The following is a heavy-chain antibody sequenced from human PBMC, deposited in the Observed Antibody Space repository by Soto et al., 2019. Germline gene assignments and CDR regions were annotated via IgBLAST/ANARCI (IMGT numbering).Heavy chain of an antibody. D-gene: IGHD5-18*01. J-gene: IGHJ4*02. CDR1: GYSFTSYW. CDR3: AIYSLHGYGLREFYY. CDR2: IDPSDSYT. Sequence: GESLKISCKGSGYSFTSYWISWVRQMPGKGLEWMGRIDPSDSYTNYSPSFQGHVTISADKSISTAYLHWSSLRASDTAMYYCAIYSLHGYGLREFYYWGPRSLVPVSA. V-gene: IGHV5-10-1*01.